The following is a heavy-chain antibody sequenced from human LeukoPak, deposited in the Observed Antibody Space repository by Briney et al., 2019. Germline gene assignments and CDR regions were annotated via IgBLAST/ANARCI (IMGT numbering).Heavy chain of an antibody. D-gene: IGHD2-2*01. J-gene: IGHJ4*02. CDR1: GFTFSGSA. V-gene: IGHV3-73*01. CDR2: IRGKANSYAT. Sequence: GGSLRLSCAASGFTFSGSAMHWVRQASGKGLEWVGRIRGKANSYATAYAASVKGRFTISRDDSKNTAYLQMNSLKTEDTAVYYCISGGYCSSTSCYGENWGQGTLVTVSS. CDR3: ISGGYCSSTSCYGEN.